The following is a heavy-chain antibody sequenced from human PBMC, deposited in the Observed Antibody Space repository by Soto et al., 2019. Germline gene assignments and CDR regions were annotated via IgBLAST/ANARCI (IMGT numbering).Heavy chain of an antibody. CDR1: ADTFTSYY. V-gene: IGHV1-46*01. CDR2: INPNGGST. J-gene: IGHJ3*02. CDR3: AASGRDVLGYDYKDTEGFDI. D-gene: IGHD3-10*01. Sequence: ASVKVSCKAPADTFTSYYIHWVRQAPGHGLEWMGIINPNGGSTRFAQTFKGRITMTTDTSTSTVYMELRSLRSEDTAVYYCAASGRDVLGYDYKDTEGFDIWGQGTLVTVSS.